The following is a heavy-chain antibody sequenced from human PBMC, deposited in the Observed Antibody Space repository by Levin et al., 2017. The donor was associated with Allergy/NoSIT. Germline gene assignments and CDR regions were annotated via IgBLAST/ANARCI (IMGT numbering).Heavy chain of an antibody. CDR2: SYYAGSI. J-gene: IGHJ4*02. V-gene: IGHV4-59*08. Sequence: ASETLSLTCSVSGASVSNFHWSWIRQPPGRQPEWLGHSYYAGSITYNPSLGSRITMSVDTSKNWVSLELTSVTTADTAIYYCARHVYPDGSPFDSWGLGSLVTVSS. CDR1: GASVSNFH. CDR3: ARHVYPDGSPFDS. D-gene: IGHD3-10*01.